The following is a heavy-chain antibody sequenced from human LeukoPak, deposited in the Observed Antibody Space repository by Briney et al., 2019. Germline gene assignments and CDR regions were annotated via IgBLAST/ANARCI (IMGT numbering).Heavy chain of an antibody. D-gene: IGHD4-17*01. V-gene: IGHV3-53*01. CDR2: IYRGGTT. CDR1: GFTVNTNY. J-gene: IGHJ4*02. CDR3: AKDSDPRDYGDPVPDY. Sequence: GGSLRLSCAASGFTVNTNYMNWVRQAPGKGLEWVSVIYRGGTTYYADSVKGRFTISRDNSKNTLYLQMNSLRAEDTAVYFCAKDSDPRDYGDPVPDYWGQGTLVTVSS.